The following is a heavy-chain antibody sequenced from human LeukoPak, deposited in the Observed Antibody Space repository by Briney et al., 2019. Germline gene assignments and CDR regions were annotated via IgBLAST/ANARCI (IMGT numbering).Heavy chain of an antibody. CDR3: ARDRKTLVGAISAVDY. Sequence: ASVKVSCKASGYTFTGYYTHWVRQAPGQGLEWMGRINPNSGGTNYAQKFQGRVTMTRDTSISTAYMELSRLRSDDTAVYYCARDRKTLVGAISAVDYWGQGTLVTVSS. J-gene: IGHJ4*02. D-gene: IGHD1-26*01. CDR2: INPNSGGT. V-gene: IGHV1-2*06. CDR1: GYTFTGYY.